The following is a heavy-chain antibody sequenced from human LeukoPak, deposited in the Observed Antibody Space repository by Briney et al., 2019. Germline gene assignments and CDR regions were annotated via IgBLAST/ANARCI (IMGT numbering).Heavy chain of an antibody. Sequence: GGSLRLSCAASGFTFSSYWMSWVRQAPGKGLGWLANIKQDGGEKYYVDSVRGRFTISRDNDKNSLFLQMTSLRAEDTAVYYCARVGGRYSPLGYWGQGTLVTVSS. D-gene: IGHD3-16*02. CDR3: ARVGGRYSPLGY. V-gene: IGHV3-7*01. J-gene: IGHJ4*02. CDR2: IKQDGGEK. CDR1: GFTFSSYW.